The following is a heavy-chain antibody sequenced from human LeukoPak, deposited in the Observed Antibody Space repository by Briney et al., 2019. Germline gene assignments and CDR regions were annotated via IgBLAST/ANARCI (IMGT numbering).Heavy chain of an antibody. D-gene: IGHD5-18*01. J-gene: IGHJ3*02. Sequence: GGSLRLSCAASGFTFHNNWMSWVRQAPGKGLEWVAIISYDGNNKNYADSVKGRFIISRDNSKNTLYLQMNSLRTEDTAMYYCARDPKGGFSYGWGAFDIWGQGTMVTVSS. CDR3: ARDPKGGFSYGWGAFDI. V-gene: IGHV3-30-3*01. CDR1: GFTFHNNW. CDR2: ISYDGNNK.